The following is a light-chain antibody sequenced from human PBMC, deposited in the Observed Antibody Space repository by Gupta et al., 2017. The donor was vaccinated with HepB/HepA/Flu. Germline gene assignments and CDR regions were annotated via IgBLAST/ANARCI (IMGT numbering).Light chain of an antibody. V-gene: IGKV3-15*01. J-gene: IGKJ1*01. CDR3: QQYNNWPRT. CDR1: QSVSSN. Sequence: EIVMTQSPATLSVSPGERATLSCRASQSVSSNLAWYQQKPGQAPRLLIYGASTRATGIPARFSGSGSGTECTLTISSLQSEDFAVYYCQQYNNWPRTCGQGTKVEIK. CDR2: GAS.